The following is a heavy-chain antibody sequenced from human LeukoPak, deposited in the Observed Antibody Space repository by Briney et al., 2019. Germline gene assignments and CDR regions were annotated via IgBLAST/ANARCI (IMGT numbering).Heavy chain of an antibody. D-gene: IGHD6-19*01. CDR2: IYYSGST. V-gene: IGHV4-59*01. Sequence: PSETLSLTCTVSGGSISSYYWSWIRQPPGKGLEWIGYIYYSGSTNYNPSLKSRVTISVDTSKNQFSLKLSSVTAADTAVYYCARAHSSDWYGRLGPDYFDYWGQGTLVTVSS. CDR3: ARAHSSDWYGRLGPDYFDY. J-gene: IGHJ4*02. CDR1: GGSISSYY.